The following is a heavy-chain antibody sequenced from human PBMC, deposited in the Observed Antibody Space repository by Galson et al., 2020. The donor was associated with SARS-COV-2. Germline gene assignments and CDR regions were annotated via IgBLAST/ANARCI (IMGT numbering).Heavy chain of an antibody. CDR3: ARDYFGDAFDN. V-gene: IGHV3-30*04. Sequence: GGSLRLSCAASGFTFSSYAMHWVRQAPGKGLEWVAVILYDGSNKYYADSVKGRFTISRDNSKNTLYLQMNSLRAEDTAVYYCARDYFGDAFDNWGQGTMVTVSS. CDR1: GFTFSSYA. D-gene: IGHD3-10*01. CDR2: ILYDGSNK. J-gene: IGHJ3*02.